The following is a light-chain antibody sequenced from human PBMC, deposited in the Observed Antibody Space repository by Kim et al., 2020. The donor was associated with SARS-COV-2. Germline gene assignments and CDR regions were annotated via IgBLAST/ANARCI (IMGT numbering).Light chain of an antibody. CDR2: AAS. CDR1: QGIGSN. V-gene: IGKV1-39*01. Sequence: DIQMTQSPSSLSASVGDRVTITCRASQGIGSNLNWYQQKPGRAPKLLIYAASNLQGGVPSRFSGSGSGTDFTLTISCLQPEDFATYHCQQSYSTPTWSFGQGTKVDIK. J-gene: IGKJ1*01. CDR3: QQSYSTPTWS.